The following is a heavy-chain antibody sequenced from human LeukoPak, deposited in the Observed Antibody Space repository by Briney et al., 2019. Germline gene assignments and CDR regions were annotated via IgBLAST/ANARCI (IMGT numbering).Heavy chain of an antibody. CDR2: IYPGDSDT. V-gene: IGHV5-51*01. CDR3: ARHVPVDPRAPKFDY. D-gene: IGHD4-23*01. J-gene: IGHJ4*02. Sequence: GESLKISCKGSGYSFTSYWIGWVRQMPGKGLEWMGIIYPGDSDTRYSPSFQGQVTISADKSISTAYLQWSSLKASDTAMYYCARHVPVDPRAPKFDYWGQGTLVTVSS. CDR1: GYSFTSYW.